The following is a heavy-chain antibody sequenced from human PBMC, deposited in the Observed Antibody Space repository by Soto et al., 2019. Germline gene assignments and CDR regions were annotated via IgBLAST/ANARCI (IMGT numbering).Heavy chain of an antibody. V-gene: IGHV1-69*13. CDR1: GGTFSSYA. D-gene: IGHD6-13*01. Sequence: SVKVSCKASGGTFSSYAISWVRQAPGRGLEWMGGIIPIFGTANYAQKFQGRVTITADESTSTAYMELSSLRSEDTAVYYCAREESVAAAGTLYYYYYGMDVWGQGTTVTVSS. CDR2: IIPIFGTA. J-gene: IGHJ6*02. CDR3: AREESVAAAGTLYYYYYGMDV.